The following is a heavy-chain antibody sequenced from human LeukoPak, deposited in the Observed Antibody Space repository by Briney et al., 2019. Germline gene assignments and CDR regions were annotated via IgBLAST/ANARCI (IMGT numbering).Heavy chain of an antibody. Sequence: GRSLGLSCAASGFTFSSYGMHWVRQAPGKGLEWVAVIWYDGSNKYYADSVKGRFTISRDNSKNTLYLQMNSLRAEDTAVYYCARETGIAVAGTSVYYFDYWGQGTLVTVSS. CDR3: ARETGIAVAGTSVYYFDY. J-gene: IGHJ4*02. CDR2: IWYDGSNK. CDR1: GFTFSSYG. D-gene: IGHD6-13*01. V-gene: IGHV3-33*01.